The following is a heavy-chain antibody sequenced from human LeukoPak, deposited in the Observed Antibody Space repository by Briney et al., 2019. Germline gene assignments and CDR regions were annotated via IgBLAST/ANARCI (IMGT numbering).Heavy chain of an antibody. Sequence: SETLSLTCTVSGGSISNSTYYWGWIRQPPGKGLEWVGYIYYSGSTYYNPSLKSRVTISVDTSKNHFSLKLTSMTAADTAMYYCASLRYFLHYFDYWGQGTLVTVSS. D-gene: IGHD3-9*01. J-gene: IGHJ4*02. CDR3: ASLRYFLHYFDY. CDR1: GGSISNSTYY. V-gene: IGHV4-39*01. CDR2: IYYSGST.